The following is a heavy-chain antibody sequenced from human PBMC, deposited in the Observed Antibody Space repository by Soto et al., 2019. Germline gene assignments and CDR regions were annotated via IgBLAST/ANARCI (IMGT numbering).Heavy chain of an antibody. CDR2: IYYRGST. CDR1: GGSISSSY. D-gene: IGHD2-2*01. J-gene: IGHJ4*02. V-gene: IGHV4-59*01. CDR3: GRYAGYVDS. Sequence: QVQLQESGPGLVKPSETLPLICTVSGGSISSSYWSWIRQPPGRGLEWIGDIYYRGSTNYNPSLESRVAISIDTSKTQFSLKVSSVTAADTAVYYCGRYAGYVDSWGQGTLVTVSS.